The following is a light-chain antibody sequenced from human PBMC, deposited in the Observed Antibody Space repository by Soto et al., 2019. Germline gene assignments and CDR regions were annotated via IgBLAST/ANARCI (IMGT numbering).Light chain of an antibody. Sequence: EIVLTQSPGTLSLSPGERATLSCRASQSVSSYLAWYQQKPGQAPRLLIHDASSRATGIPDRFSGTKSGTDFTLTIRRLEPEDAAVYYCQQYGSSPITFGQGTRLE. J-gene: IGKJ5*01. CDR2: DAS. CDR3: QQYGSSPIT. V-gene: IGKV3-20*01. CDR1: QSVSSY.